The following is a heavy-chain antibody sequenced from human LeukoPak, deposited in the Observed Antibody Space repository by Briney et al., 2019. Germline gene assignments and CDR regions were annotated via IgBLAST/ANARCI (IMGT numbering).Heavy chain of an antibody. J-gene: IGHJ4*02. CDR1: GYSISSDYY. V-gene: IGHV4-38-2*02. CDR2: IYHSGNI. D-gene: IGHD6-19*01. CDR3: ARAGYSNGLDY. Sequence: SETLPLTCSVSGYSISSDYYWGWIRQPPGKGLEWIGSIYHSGNIYYNPSLKSRVTILIGTSKNQFSLKLNSVTAADTAVYYCARAGYSNGLDYWGQGTLVTVSS.